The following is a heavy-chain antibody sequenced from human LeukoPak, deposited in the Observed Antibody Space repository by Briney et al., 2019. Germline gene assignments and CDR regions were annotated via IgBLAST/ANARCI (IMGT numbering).Heavy chain of an antibody. Sequence: PGGSLRLSCAASGFTFSSYSMNWVRQAPGKGLEWVASIKKDGSEKYYRDSVKGRFTISRDNAKNSVFLEINSLTVDDTAVYYCARARGFFDYWGHGTLVTVSS. J-gene: IGHJ4*01. D-gene: IGHD5-12*01. CDR3: ARARGFFDY. CDR1: GFTFSSYS. V-gene: IGHV3-7*01. CDR2: IKKDGSEK.